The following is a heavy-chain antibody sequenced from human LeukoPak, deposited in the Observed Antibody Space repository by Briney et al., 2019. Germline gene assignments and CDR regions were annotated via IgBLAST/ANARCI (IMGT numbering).Heavy chain of an antibody. D-gene: IGHD3-22*01. Sequence: SETLSLTCTVSGGSISSYYWSWIRQPAGKGLEWIGRIYTSGSTNYNPSLKSRVTMSVDTSRNQFSLKLTSVTAADTAIYYCARVADSSGYYMFGTFDIWGQGTMVTVSS. V-gene: IGHV4-4*07. CDR3: ARVADSSGYYMFGTFDI. CDR1: GGSISSYY. J-gene: IGHJ3*02. CDR2: IYTSGST.